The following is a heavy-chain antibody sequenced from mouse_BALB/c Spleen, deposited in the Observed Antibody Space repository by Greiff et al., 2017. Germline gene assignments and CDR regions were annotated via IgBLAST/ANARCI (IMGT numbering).Heavy chain of an antibody. CDR1: GFNINDYY. Sequence: EVQLQQSGAELVRSGASVTLSCTVSGFNINDYYTHWVKQRPEQDLVWIGWIDPENGDTEYAPKFQGKATMTADTSSNTAYLQVSSLTSEDTAVYYCEAGQLGRSMDYWGQGTSVTVSS. D-gene: IGHD3-2*01. CDR3: EAGQLGRSMDY. J-gene: IGHJ4*01. CDR2: IDPENGDT. V-gene: IGHV14-4*02.